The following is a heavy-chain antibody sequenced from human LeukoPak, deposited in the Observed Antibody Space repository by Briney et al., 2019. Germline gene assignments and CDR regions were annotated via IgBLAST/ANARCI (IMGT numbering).Heavy chain of an antibody. CDR1: GGSFSGYY. CDR3: ASQGYCTNGVCYL. Sequence: SETLPLTCAVYGGSFSGYYWSWIRQPPGKGLEWIGEINHSGSTNHNPSLKSRVTISVDTSKNQFSLKLSSVTAADTAVYYCASQGYCTNGVCYLWGQGTLVTVSS. CDR2: INHSGST. D-gene: IGHD2-8*01. J-gene: IGHJ5*02. V-gene: IGHV4-34*01.